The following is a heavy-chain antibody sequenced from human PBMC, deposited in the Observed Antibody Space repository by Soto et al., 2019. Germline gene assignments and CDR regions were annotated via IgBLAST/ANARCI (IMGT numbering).Heavy chain of an antibody. CDR3: ARGTTVETGSY. V-gene: IGHV1-18*01. CDR1: GYTFSSYG. J-gene: IGHJ4*02. D-gene: IGHD4-17*01. CDR2: ISAYNVNT. Sequence: QVQLVQSGAEVKKTGASVKVCCKASGYTFSSYGINWVRQAPGQGLEWMRWISAYNVNTKYAQELQGRVTMTTKTSKSTAYMDQRSRRSDYTAVYYCARGTTVETGSYWGQGTLVTVSS.